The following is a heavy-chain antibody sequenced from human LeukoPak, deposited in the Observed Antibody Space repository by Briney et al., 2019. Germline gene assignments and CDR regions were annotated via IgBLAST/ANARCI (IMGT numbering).Heavy chain of an antibody. V-gene: IGHV1-46*01. D-gene: IGHD5-24*01. CDR3: ARDLTATDYFDY. CDR2: INPSGGST. CDR1: GYTFTSYY. Sequence: GPVKVSCKASGYTFTSYYMHWVRQAPGQGLEWMGIINPSGGSTSYAQKFQGRVTMTRDTSTSTVYMELSSLRSEDTAVYYCARDLTATDYFDYWGQGTLVTVSS. J-gene: IGHJ4*02.